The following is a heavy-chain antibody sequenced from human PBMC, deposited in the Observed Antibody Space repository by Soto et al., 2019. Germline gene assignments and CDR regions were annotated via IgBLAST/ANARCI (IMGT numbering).Heavy chain of an antibody. CDR2: IIPIFGTA. D-gene: IGHD3-3*01. CDR1: GGTFSSYA. V-gene: IGHV1-69*06. CDR3: AREGVDAPGDLDY. J-gene: IGHJ4*02. Sequence: SVKVSCKASGGTFSSYAISWVRQAPGQGLEWMGGIIPIFGTANYAQKFQGRVTITADKSTSTAYMELSSLRSEDTAVYYCAREGVDAPGDLDYWGQGTLVTVSS.